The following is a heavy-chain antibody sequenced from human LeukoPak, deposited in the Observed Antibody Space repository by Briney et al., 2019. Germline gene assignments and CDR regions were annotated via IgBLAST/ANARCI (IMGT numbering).Heavy chain of an antibody. CDR3: ARDGVRTNGYSSGWYYFDY. Sequence: SETLSLTCTVSGGSFSSDGYFWGWIRQSPGKGLEWIGNIFFGGSAFYNPSLKSRVTISVDTSKNQFSLKLSSVTAADTAVYYCARDGVRTNGYSSGWYYFDYWGQGTLVTVSS. D-gene: IGHD6-19*01. V-gene: IGHV4-39*07. CDR2: IFFGGSA. CDR1: GGSFSSDGYF. J-gene: IGHJ4*02.